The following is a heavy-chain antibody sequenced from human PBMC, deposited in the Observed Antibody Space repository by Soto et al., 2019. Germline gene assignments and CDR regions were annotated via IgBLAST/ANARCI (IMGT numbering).Heavy chain of an antibody. Sequence: GGSLRLSCAASGFTFSSYGMHWVRQAPGKGLEWVAVISYDGSNKYYADSVKGRFTISRDNSKNTLYLQMNSLRAEDTAVYYCANRPTIPLLWFGELDEGPDYWGQGTLVTVSS. CDR3: ANRPTIPLLWFGELDEGPDY. J-gene: IGHJ4*02. CDR1: GFTFSSYG. CDR2: ISYDGSNK. V-gene: IGHV3-30*18. D-gene: IGHD3-10*01.